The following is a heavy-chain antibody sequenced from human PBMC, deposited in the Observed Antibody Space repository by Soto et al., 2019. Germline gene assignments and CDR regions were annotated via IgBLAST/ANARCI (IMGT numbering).Heavy chain of an antibody. D-gene: IGHD4-4*01. CDR3: ARATYSNAWYRFDL. CDR1: GFTFSGYW. CDR2: IKHDGSVQ. Sequence: QLVESGGGLVQPGGSLRLSCEASGFTFSGYWMSWVRQAPGKGLGWVADIKHDGSVQYYVDAVKGRFTISRDNAKKLLYLQMNGLRDEDTALYYCARATYSNAWYRFDLWGQGTLVTVSS. J-gene: IGHJ4*02. V-gene: IGHV3-7*03.